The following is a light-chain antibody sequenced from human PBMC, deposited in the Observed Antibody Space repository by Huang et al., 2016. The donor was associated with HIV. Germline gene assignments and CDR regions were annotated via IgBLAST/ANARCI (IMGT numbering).Light chain of an antibody. J-gene: IGKJ1*01. V-gene: IGKV1-5*03. Sequence: DIQMTQSPSTLSASVGDRVTITCRASQSIRSWLAWYQQKPGKAPKLLIYKASSLESGVPSRFSGSGSGTEFTLTISSLQPDDFATYYCQQYNSYSRGTFGQGTKVEIK. CDR1: QSIRSW. CDR2: KAS. CDR3: QQYNSYSRGT.